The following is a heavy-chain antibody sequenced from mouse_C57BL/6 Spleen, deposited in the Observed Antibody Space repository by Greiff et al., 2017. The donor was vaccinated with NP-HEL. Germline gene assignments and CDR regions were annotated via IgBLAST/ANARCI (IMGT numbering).Heavy chain of an antibody. J-gene: IGHJ3*01. D-gene: IGHD1-1*01. CDR1: GYTFTDYN. CDR3: ALYYYGSSYDWFAY. Sequence: EVQRVESGPELVKPGASVKIPCKASGYTFTDYNMDWVKQSHGKSLEWIGDINPNNGGTIYNQKFKGKATLTVDKSSSTAYMELRSLTSEDTAVYYCALYYYGSSYDWFAYWGQGTLVTVSA. CDR2: INPNNGGT. V-gene: IGHV1-18*01.